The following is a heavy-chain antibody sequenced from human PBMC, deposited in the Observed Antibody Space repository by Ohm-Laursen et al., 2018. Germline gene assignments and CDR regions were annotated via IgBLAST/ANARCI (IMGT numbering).Heavy chain of an antibody. Sequence: SQTLSLTCTVSGDSIDRYYSWIRQTPGKGLEWIGYIHYSGTTTYNPSLTGRVAMSVDLSKNQFSLKLTSVTAADTAVYYCARDWSNDYCHFDLWGRGTLVSVST. J-gene: IGHJ2*01. CDR1: GDSIDRYY. CDR2: IHYSGTT. V-gene: IGHV4-59*01. D-gene: IGHD3-16*01. CDR3: ARDWSNDYCHFDL.